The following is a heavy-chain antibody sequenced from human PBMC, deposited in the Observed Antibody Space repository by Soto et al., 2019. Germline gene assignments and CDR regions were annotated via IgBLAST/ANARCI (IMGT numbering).Heavy chain of an antibody. D-gene: IGHD3-22*01. V-gene: IGHV3-7*01. CDR3: VRATLSWGHYYFRGLDV. CDR1: GFMFGTYW. Sequence: EERLVESGGDLAQSGGSLRLSCAATGFMFGTYWMSWVRQAPGKGLEWVANIKHDGNEKYYADSVKGRFTVSRGNVKNFLHLQMSSLRGDDTGVYFCVRATLSWGHYYFRGLDVWGQGTTVTV. CDR2: IKHDGNEK. J-gene: IGHJ6*02.